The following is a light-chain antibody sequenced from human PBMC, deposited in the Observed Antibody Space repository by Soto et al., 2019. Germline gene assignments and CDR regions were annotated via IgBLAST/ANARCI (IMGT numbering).Light chain of an antibody. CDR2: GAS. CDR1: QSVTSSY. Sequence: EGVLTQSPDTLSLSPGERATLCCMASQSVTSSYLAWYQQRPGQPPRXXIYGASSRATGIPDRFSGSGSGTDFSLTISRLEPEDFAVDECQQQGDSPITFCQGTRLEIK. V-gene: IGKV3-20*01. CDR3: QQQGDSPIT. J-gene: IGKJ5*01.